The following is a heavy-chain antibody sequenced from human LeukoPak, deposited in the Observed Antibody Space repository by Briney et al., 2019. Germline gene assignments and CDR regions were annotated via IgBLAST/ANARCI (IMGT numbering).Heavy chain of an antibody. Sequence: GESLKISCKDSGHSFTSYWISWVRQTPGKGLEWMGRIDPSDSYTNYSPSFQGHVTISVGKSISTAYLQWSSLKASDSAMYYCARRGYYYYGMDVWGQGTTVTVSS. V-gene: IGHV5-10-1*01. CDR2: IDPSDSYT. CDR1: GHSFTSYW. CDR3: ARRGYYYYGMDV. D-gene: IGHD3-10*01. J-gene: IGHJ6*02.